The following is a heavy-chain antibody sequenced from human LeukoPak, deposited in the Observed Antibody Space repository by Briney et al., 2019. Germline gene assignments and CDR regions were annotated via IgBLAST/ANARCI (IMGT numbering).Heavy chain of an antibody. V-gene: IGHV4-59*01. D-gene: IGHD3-10*01. Sequence: PSETLSLTCTVSGGSISSYYWSWIRQPPGKGLEWIGYIYYSGSTNYNPSLKSRFTISVDTSKNQFSLKLSSVTAADTAVYYCARGGDYGSGSYYRNWGQGTLVTVSS. CDR2: IYYSGST. J-gene: IGHJ4*02. CDR3: ARGGDYGSGSYYRN. CDR1: GGSISSYY.